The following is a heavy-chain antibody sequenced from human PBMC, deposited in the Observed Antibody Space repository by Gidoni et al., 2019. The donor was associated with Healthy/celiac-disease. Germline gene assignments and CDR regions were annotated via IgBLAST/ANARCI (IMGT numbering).Heavy chain of an antibody. D-gene: IGHD6-19*01. CDR1: GFTFSSYA. CDR2: ISGSGGST. Sequence: ELQLVESGGGLVQPGGSLRLSCAASGFTFSSYAMIWVRLAPGKGLEWVSVISGSGGSTYYADSGKGRFTISRDNSKNTLYLQMNSLRAEDTAVYYCAKVFVGLAGRGDDYWGQGTLVTVSS. CDR3: AKVFVGLAGRGDDY. V-gene: IGHV3-23*04. J-gene: IGHJ4*02.